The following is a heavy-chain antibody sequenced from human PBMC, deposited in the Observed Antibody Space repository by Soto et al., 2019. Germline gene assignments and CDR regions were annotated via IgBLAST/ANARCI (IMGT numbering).Heavy chain of an antibody. V-gene: IGHV3-9*01. D-gene: IGHD5-12*01. J-gene: IGHJ4*02. CDR2: ISWNSDSI. CDR1: GFTFDDYA. CDR3: AKDTEYSAYGGLDY. Sequence: GGSLRLSCAASGFTFDDYAMHWVRQAPGKGLEWVSTISWNSDSIGDGDSVKGRFTISRDNAKNSLYLQMNSLRAEDTALYYCAKDTEYSAYGGLDYWGRGTLVTVSS.